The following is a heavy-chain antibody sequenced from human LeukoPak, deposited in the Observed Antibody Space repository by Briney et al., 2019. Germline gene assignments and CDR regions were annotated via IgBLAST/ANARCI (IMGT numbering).Heavy chain of an antibody. J-gene: IGHJ5*02. CDR3: ARRARAEADTSPDNWIDP. V-gene: IGHV4-59*08. CDR1: GGSINNYF. Sequence: PSETLSLTCSVSGGSINNYFWNWLRQPPERGLEWIGHVYYTGSTRYNPSLKSRVFISIDTSMNQFSLKLSSVTAADTAVYYCARRARAEADTSPDNWIDPWGQGTLVTVSS. D-gene: IGHD6-13*01. CDR2: VYYTGST.